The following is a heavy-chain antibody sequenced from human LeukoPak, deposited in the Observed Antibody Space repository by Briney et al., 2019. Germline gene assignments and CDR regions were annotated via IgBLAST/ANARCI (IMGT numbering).Heavy chain of an antibody. J-gene: IGHJ5*02. CDR2: INPNSGGT. V-gene: IGHV1-2*06. CDR3: AGGVLHGGGNWFDP. CDR1: GYTFTGYY. D-gene: IGHD3-16*01. Sequence: ASVKVSCKTSGYTFTGYYMHWLRHAPGQGLEWMGRINPNSGGTYYAQKFQGRVTMTRDTSISTSYMELTSLISDDTAVYYCAGGVLHGGGNWFDPWGQGTLVTVSS.